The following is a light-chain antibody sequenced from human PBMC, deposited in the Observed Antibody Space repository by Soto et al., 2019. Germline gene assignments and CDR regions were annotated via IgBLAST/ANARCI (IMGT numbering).Light chain of an antibody. CDR2: GAS. CDR1: QSFSNN. J-gene: IGKJ2*01. CDR3: QQSYTLPYT. V-gene: IGKV3-15*01. Sequence: EIVMTQSPGTLSGSPGERATLSCRASQSFSNNLAWYQQKPGQAPRLLIYGASTRATGIPARFSGSGSGTEFTLTISSLQPDDFGIYYCQQSYTLPYTFGQGTTLDIK.